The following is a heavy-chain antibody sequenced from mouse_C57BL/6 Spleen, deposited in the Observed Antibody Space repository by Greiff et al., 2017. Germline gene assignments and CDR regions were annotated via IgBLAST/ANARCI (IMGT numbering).Heavy chain of an antibody. V-gene: IGHV3-6*01. CDR3: AREGGNYGIYYFDY. J-gene: IGHJ2*01. Sequence: DVQLQESGPGLVKPSQSLSLTCSVTGYSITSGYYWNWIRQFPGNKLEWMGYISYDGSNNYNPSLKNRISITRDTSKNQFFLKLNSVTTEDTATYYCAREGGNYGIYYFDYWGQGTTLTVSS. D-gene: IGHD2-1*01. CDR2: ISYDGSN. CDR1: GYSITSGYY.